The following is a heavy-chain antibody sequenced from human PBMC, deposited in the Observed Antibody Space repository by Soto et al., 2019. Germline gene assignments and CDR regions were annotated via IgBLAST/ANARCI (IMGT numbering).Heavy chain of an antibody. D-gene: IGHD3-22*01. CDR2: IYYSGIT. J-gene: IGHJ5*02. CDR3: ARSNSGYYKWFDP. Sequence: PSETLSLTCTVSGDSISSSTYYWGWIRQPPGKGLEWIGNIYYSGITYYNPSLKSRVAISADTSKNQFSLKLSSVSAADTAIYYCARSNSGYYKWFDPWGQGTLVTVSS. V-gene: IGHV4-39*01. CDR1: GDSISSSTYY.